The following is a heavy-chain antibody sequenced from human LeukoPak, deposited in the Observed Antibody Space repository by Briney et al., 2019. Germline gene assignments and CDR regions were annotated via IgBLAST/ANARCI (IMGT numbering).Heavy chain of an antibody. CDR1: GGSILDSTYY. J-gene: IGHJ5*02. CDR2: IFYTGNT. Sequence: SETLSLTCTVSGGSILDSTYYWAWIRQPPGKGLEWIATIFYTGNTHYNPSLKSRVIMSVDTVKNQFSLNLNSVTAADTAVYCARQSSGYYYGWFDPWGQGTLVTVSS. D-gene: IGHD3-22*01. V-gene: IGHV4-39*01. CDR3: ARQSSGYYYGWFDP.